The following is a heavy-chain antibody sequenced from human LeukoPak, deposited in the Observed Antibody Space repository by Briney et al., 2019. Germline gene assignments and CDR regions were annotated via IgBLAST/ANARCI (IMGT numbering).Heavy chain of an antibody. CDR2: IYYSGST. J-gene: IGHJ4*02. V-gene: IGHV4-59*08. Sequence: SETLSLTCTVSGGSISSYYWSWIRQPPGKGLEWIGYIYYSGSTNYNPSLKSRVTISVDTSKNQFSLKLSSVAAADTAVYYCGRLIVGTTVNYFDYWGQGTLVTVSS. CDR1: GGSISSYY. CDR3: GRLIVGTTVNYFDY. D-gene: IGHD1-26*01.